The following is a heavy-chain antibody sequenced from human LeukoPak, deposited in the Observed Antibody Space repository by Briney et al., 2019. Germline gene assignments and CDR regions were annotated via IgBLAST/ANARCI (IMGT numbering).Heavy chain of an antibody. CDR1: GFIFSDYY. V-gene: IGHV3-11*01. J-gene: IGHJ4*02. Sequence: GGSLRLSCAASGFIFSDYYMTWIRQTPGEGLEWLSYISDSGSTINYADSVKGRLTISRDNAKKSLFLQMNSLRAEDTAVYYCAIYYDSSGSIDHWGQGTLVTVSS. CDR3: AIYYDSSGSIDH. D-gene: IGHD3-22*01. CDR2: ISDSGSTI.